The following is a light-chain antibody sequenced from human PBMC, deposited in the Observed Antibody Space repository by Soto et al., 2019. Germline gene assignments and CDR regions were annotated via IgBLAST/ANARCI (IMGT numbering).Light chain of an antibody. V-gene: IGKV3-15*01. J-gene: IGKJ4*01. CDR2: TIS. CDR1: QNVGNM. CDR3: QQCAEWPLT. Sequence: EIVMTQYPVTLYAPPGERVTLSCRASQNVGNMLAWYQQKPGQSPRLLLYTISTRATGISDRFSGSGSGTEFTLTISSLQSEDFAVYYCQQCAEWPLTFGGGTKVEI.